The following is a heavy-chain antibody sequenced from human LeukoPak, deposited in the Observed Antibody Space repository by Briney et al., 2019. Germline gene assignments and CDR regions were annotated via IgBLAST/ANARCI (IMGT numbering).Heavy chain of an antibody. V-gene: IGHV4-39*07. D-gene: IGHD3-10*01. CDR3: AREGIRGVIHSTGFDY. Sequence: SETLSLTCTVSGGSISSSSYYWGWIRQPPGKGLEWIGSIYYSGSTYYNPSLKSRVTISVDTSKNQFSLKVNSMTAADTSMYYCAREGIRGVIHSTGFDYWGQGTLVTVSS. J-gene: IGHJ4*02. CDR1: GGSISSSSYY. CDR2: IYYSGST.